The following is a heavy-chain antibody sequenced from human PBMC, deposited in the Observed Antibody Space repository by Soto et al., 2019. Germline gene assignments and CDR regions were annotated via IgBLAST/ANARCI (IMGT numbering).Heavy chain of an antibody. J-gene: IGHJ4*02. CDR3: ARGGYSSSWPED. V-gene: IGHV1-69*13. CDR1: GGTFSSYA. Sequence: SVKVSCKASGGTFSSYAISWVRQAPGQGLEWMGGIIPIFGTANYAQKFQGRVTITADESTSTAYMELSSLRSEDTAVYYCARGGYSSSWPEDWGQGTLVTVSS. D-gene: IGHD6-13*01. CDR2: IIPIFGTA.